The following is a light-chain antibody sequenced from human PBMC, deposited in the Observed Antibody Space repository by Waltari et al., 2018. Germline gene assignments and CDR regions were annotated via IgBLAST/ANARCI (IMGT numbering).Light chain of an antibody. V-gene: IGKV3-15*01. CDR1: QSVSSN. J-gene: IGKJ1*01. CDR3: QQYNEWPRT. CDR2: GAS. Sequence: EIVMTQSPATLSVSPGESATLPFRASQSVSSNLAWYQQRPGQAPRLTIHGASTRATGIPARFSGSGSGTEFTLTISSLQSEDFAVYHCQQYNEWPRTFGQGTKVEIK.